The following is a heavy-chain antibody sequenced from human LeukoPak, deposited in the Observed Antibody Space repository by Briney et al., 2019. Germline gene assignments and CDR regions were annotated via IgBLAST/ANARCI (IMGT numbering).Heavy chain of an antibody. V-gene: IGHV3-23*01. D-gene: IGHD1-26*01. CDR2: VGATNSDT. Sequence: GGSLRLFCAASGFSFNKNAMNWLSHPQGKGLEWVSGVGATNSDTSYAESVRGRFSISRDNSRDTAYLEMKYLRAEDTGVYYCATHDRTVGIFWGQGTLVTVSS. CDR3: ATHDRTVGIF. CDR1: GFSFNKNA. J-gene: IGHJ4*02.